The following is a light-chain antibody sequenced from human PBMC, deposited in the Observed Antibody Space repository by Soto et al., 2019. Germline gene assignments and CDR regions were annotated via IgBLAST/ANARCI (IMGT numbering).Light chain of an antibody. CDR2: GAS. CDR1: QTVSSN. CDR3: QQYNNWPSIT. J-gene: IGKJ5*01. Sequence: EIILTQSPETLSLSPVERATLSCRASQTVSSNYLAWCQQRPGQAPRLLIYGASTRATGVPARFSGRGSGTEFTLTISSLQSEDFAVYYCQQYNNWPSITFGQGTRLEIK. V-gene: IGKV3-15*01.